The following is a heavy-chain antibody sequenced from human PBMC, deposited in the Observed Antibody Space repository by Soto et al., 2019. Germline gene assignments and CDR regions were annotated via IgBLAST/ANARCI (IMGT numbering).Heavy chain of an antibody. V-gene: IGHV1-18*01. CDR1: GYTFTSYG. CDR3: ARVDRYYYDSSGPSDY. D-gene: IGHD3-22*01. CDR2: ISAYNGNT. J-gene: IGHJ4*02. Sequence: ASVKVSCKASGYTFTSYGISWVRQAPGQGLERMGWISAYNGNTNYAQKLQGRVTMTTDTSTSTAYMELRSLRSDDTAVYNCARVDRYYYDSSGPSDYWGQGTLVTVSS.